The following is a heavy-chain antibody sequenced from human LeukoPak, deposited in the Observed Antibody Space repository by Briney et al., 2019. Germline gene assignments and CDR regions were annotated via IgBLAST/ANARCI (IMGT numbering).Heavy chain of an antibody. D-gene: IGHD6-13*01. CDR3: ASLRYSSSWYAKGYDYFDC. V-gene: IGHV4-39*01. Sequence: PSETLSLTCTVSGGSISSSSYYWGWIRQPPGKGLEWIGSIYYSGSTYYNPSLKSRVTISVDTSKNQFSLKLSSVTAADTAVYYCASLRYSSSWYAKGYDYFDCWGQGTLVTVSS. CDR1: GGSISSSSYY. CDR2: IYYSGST. J-gene: IGHJ4*02.